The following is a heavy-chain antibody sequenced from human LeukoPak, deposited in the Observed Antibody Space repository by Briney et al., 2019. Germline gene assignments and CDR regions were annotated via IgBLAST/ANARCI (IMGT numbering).Heavy chain of an antibody. CDR3: ARGGGSYYYYYMDV. CDR2: FYTSGST. V-gene: IGHV4-4*07. D-gene: IGHD1-26*01. Sequence: SETLSLTCTVSGASISSYYWSWIRQPAGKGLEWIGRFYTSGSTNYNPSLKSRVTMSVDTSKNQFSLKLSSVTAADTAVYYCARGGGSYYYYYMDVWGKGTTVTVSS. CDR1: GASISSYY. J-gene: IGHJ6*03.